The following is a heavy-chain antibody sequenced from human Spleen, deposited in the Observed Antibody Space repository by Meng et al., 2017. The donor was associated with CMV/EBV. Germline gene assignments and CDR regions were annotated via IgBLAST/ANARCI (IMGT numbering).Heavy chain of an antibody. J-gene: IGHJ4*02. CDR2: TRNKANSYTT. CDR1: GFTFSNSA. CDR3: ARVRFGELSIFDY. Sequence: GGSLRLSCAASGFTFSNSAMHWVRQAPGKGLEWVGRTRNKANSYTTEYAASVKGRFTISRDDSKNSLFLQMNSLKTEDTADYYCARVRFGELSIFDYWGQGTLVTVSS. D-gene: IGHD3-10*01. V-gene: IGHV3-72*01.